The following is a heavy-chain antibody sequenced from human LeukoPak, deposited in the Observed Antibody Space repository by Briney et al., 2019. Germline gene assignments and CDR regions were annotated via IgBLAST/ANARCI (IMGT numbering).Heavy chain of an antibody. D-gene: IGHD3-10*01. CDR3: ARDGPVLLWFGDREYYFDY. Sequence: GGSLRLSCAASGFTFSSYWMHWVRQAPGKGLVWVSRINSDGSSTSYADSVKGRFTISRDNAKNTLYLQMNSLRAEDTAVYYCARDGPVLLWFGDREYYFDYWGQGTLVTVSS. J-gene: IGHJ4*02. CDR2: INSDGSST. V-gene: IGHV3-74*01. CDR1: GFTFSSYW.